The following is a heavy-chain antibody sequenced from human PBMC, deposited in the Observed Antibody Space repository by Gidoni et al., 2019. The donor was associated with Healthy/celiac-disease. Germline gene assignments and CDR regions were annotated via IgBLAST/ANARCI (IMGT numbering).Heavy chain of an antibody. CDR2: INPNSGGT. CDR1: GYTFHGYY. Sequence: QVQLVQSGAEVKKPGASGKVSCKASGYTFHGYYIHWVRQAPGQGLEWMGWINPNSGGTNYAQKFQGRVTMTRDTSISTAYMELSRLRSDDTAVYYCARNPVAFGQQLVQIHDYWGQGTLVTVSS. J-gene: IGHJ4*02. D-gene: IGHD6-13*01. CDR3: ARNPVAFGQQLVQIHDY. V-gene: IGHV1-2*02.